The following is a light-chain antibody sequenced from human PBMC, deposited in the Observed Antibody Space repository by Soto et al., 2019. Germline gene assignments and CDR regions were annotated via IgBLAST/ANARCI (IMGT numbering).Light chain of an antibody. V-gene: IGKV3-20*01. Sequence: NVLTQSPGTLSLSAAERATLSCRASQSNSKNYLARYQKQPGQGPRLLIYGASNRATGIPDRFSGSGSGPDFSLSISRLEPEDFAVYYGLQYGSSGTFGQGTKVDIK. J-gene: IGKJ1*01. CDR1: QSNSKNY. CDR2: GAS. CDR3: LQYGSSGT.